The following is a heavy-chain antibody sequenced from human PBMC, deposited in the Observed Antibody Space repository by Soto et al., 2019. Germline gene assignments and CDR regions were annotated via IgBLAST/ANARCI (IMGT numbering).Heavy chain of an antibody. Sequence: GSLRLSCAASGFTFSSYAMHWVRQAPGKGLEWVAVISYDGSNKYYADSVKGRFTISRDNSKNTLYLQMNSLRAEDTAVYYCARDRDSSGYYRPPGYWGQGTLVTVSS. CDR2: ISYDGSNK. CDR3: ARDRDSSGYYRPPGY. CDR1: GFTFSSYA. J-gene: IGHJ4*02. D-gene: IGHD3-22*01. V-gene: IGHV3-30-3*01.